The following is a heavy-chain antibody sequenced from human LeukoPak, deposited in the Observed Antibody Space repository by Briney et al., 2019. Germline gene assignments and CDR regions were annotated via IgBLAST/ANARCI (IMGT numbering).Heavy chain of an antibody. V-gene: IGHV1-8*03. CDR3: AREPLGGIRLGEIHDAFNI. CDR2: MNPNSGDT. CDR1: GYTFTSYD. Sequence: ASVKVSCKASGYTFTSYDINWVRQATGQGVEWMGWMNPNSGDTRFAQKFQGRVTITADESTSTAYMELRSLRSDDTAVYYCAREPLGGIRLGEIHDAFNIWGQGTMVTVSS. J-gene: IGHJ3*02. D-gene: IGHD3-16*01.